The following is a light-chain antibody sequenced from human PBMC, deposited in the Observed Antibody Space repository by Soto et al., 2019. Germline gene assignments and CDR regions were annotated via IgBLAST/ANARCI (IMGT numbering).Light chain of an antibody. CDR2: GAS. CDR1: QSVSSSY. CDR3: QQYGSSPAVT. Sequence: EIVLTQSPGTLSLSPGERATLSCRASQSVSSSYLAWYQQKPGQAPRLLIYGASSRATGIPDRFSGSGSGTDFPLTISSLEPEDFPVYYCQQYGSSPAVTFGGGTKVEIK. V-gene: IGKV3-20*01. J-gene: IGKJ4*01.